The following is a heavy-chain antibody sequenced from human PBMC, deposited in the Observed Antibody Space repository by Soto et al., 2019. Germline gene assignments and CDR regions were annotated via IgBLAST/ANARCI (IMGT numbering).Heavy chain of an antibody. CDR2: IWYDGSNK. CDR1: GFTFSSYG. J-gene: IGHJ6*03. Sequence: GGSLRLSCAASGFTFSSYGMHWVRQAPGKGLEWVAVIWYDGSNKYYADSVKGRFTISRDNSKNTLYLQMNSLRAEDTAVYYCARDVLFVRGSGSYSAARSSLKPYYYMDVWGKGTTVTVSS. D-gene: IGHD3-10*01. CDR3: ARDVLFVRGSGSYSAARSSLKPYYYMDV. V-gene: IGHV3-33*01.